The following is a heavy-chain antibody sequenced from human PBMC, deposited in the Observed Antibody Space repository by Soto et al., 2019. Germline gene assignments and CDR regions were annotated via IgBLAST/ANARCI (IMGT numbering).Heavy chain of an antibody. CDR3: ARNVGYCSGGSCPTYNWFDP. J-gene: IGHJ5*02. D-gene: IGHD2-15*01. Sequence: QVQLVQSGAEVKKPGASVKVSCKASGYTFTSYYMHWVRQAPGQGLEWMGIINPSGGSTSYAQKFQGRVTMTRDTSTSTVYMELSSLRSEDTAVYYCARNVGYCSGGSCPTYNWFDPGGQGTLVTVSS. V-gene: IGHV1-46*01. CDR1: GYTFTSYY. CDR2: INPSGGST.